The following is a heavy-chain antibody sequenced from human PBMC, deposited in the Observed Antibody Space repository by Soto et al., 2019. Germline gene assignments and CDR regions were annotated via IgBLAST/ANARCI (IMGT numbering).Heavy chain of an antibody. D-gene: IGHD5-12*01. CDR1: GFTFSSYG. Sequence: QVQLVESGGGVVQPGRSLRLSCAASGFTFSSYGMHWVRQAPGKGLEWVALVWYDGGNKYYADSVKGRFTISRDNYKHTLYLQMNSLRDEDTAVYYCVRAAGYSGNDYVYYYGMDVWGQGTTVTVSS. CDR3: VRAAGYSGNDYVYYYGMDV. J-gene: IGHJ6*02. CDR2: VWYDGGNK. V-gene: IGHV3-33*01.